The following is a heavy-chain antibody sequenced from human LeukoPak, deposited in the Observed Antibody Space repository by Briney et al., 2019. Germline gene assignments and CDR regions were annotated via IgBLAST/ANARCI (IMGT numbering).Heavy chain of an antibody. CDR1: GGTFSSYA. D-gene: IGHD2-15*01. CDR3: ARKCSGGSCYFSGGFDP. CDR2: IIPIFGTA. Sequence: PGASVKVSCKASGGTFSSYAISWVRQAPGQGLEWMGGIIPIFGTANYAQKFQGRVTVTADKSTSTAYMELSSLRSEDTAVYYCARKCSGGSCYFSGGFDPWGQGTLVTVSS. V-gene: IGHV1-69*06. J-gene: IGHJ5*02.